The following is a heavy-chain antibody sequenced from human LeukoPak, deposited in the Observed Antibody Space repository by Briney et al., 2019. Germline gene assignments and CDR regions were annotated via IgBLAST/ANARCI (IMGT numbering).Heavy chain of an antibody. CDR2: ISYLSSHV. CDR1: GFTFSDYD. CDR3: GRAFPPLRTSSAGDL. Sequence: AGGSLRLSCSASGFTFSDYDMNWVRQAPGKGLEWVSSISYLSSHVYYGDSVKGRFSISRDNAKNSPYLQMNSLGAEDTAIYYCGRAFPPLRTSSAGDLWGQGILVTVSS. J-gene: IGHJ4*02. D-gene: IGHD3-16*01. V-gene: IGHV3-21*01.